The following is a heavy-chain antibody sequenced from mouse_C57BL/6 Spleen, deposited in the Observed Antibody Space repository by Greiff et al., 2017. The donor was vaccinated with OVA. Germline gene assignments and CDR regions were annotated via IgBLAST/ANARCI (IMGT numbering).Heavy chain of an antibody. V-gene: IGHV1-82*01. CDR1: GYAFSSSW. CDR2: IYPGDGDT. Sequence: QVQLKESGPELVKPGASVKISCKASGYAFSSSWMNWVKQRPGKGLEWIGRIYPGDGDTNYNGKFKGKATLTADKSSSTAYMQLSSLTSEDSAVYFCARYYYDYDPFDYWGQGTTLTVSS. J-gene: IGHJ2*01. CDR3: ARYYYDYDPFDY. D-gene: IGHD2-4*01.